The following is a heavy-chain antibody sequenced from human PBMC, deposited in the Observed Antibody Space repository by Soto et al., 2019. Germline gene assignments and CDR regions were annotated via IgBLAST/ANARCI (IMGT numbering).Heavy chain of an antibody. CDR3: ARHRIVGATDYYYGMDV. J-gene: IGHJ6*02. V-gene: IGHV4-39*01. CDR2: IYGRGST. Sequence: SETLSLTCSVSGGSISSSRYSWVWIRQPPGKGLEWIGSIYGRGSTYYNPSLKSRATISVDTSKNQFPLNLSSVTASDTAVYYCARHRIVGATDYYYGMDVWGQGTTVIVSS. D-gene: IGHD1-26*01. CDR1: GGSISSSRYS.